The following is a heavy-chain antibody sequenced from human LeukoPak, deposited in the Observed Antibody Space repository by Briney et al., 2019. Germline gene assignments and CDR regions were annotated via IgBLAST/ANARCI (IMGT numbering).Heavy chain of an antibody. J-gene: IGHJ3*02. Sequence: PGGSLRLSCAASGFSFSTYAMYWVRQAPGKGLEWVAVISFDGNNKYCADSVKGRFTISRDNSKNTLYLQMNSLRTEDTAVYYCARDPAVTTSFAFEIWGQGTMVTVSS. CDR3: ARDPAVTTSFAFEI. D-gene: IGHD4-17*01. CDR1: GFSFSTYA. CDR2: ISFDGNNK. V-gene: IGHV3-30-3*01.